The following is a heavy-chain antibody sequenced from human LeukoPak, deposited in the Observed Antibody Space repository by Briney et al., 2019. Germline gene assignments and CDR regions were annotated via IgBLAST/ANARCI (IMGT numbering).Heavy chain of an antibody. CDR3: ARRGDTYYDFWSGYYTGGPIDY. Sequence: SETLSLTCTVSGGSISSSSHYWGWIRQPPGKGLEWIGSIYYSGSNYYNPSPKRRVTISVDTSKTQFSLKLSSVTAADTAVYYCARRGDTYYDFWSGYYTGGPIDYWGQGTLVTVSS. D-gene: IGHD3-3*01. CDR1: GGSISSSSHY. J-gene: IGHJ4*02. CDR2: IYYSGSN. V-gene: IGHV4-39*01.